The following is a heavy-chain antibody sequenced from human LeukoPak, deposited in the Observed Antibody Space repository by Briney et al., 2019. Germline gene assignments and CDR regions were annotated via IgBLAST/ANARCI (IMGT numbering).Heavy chain of an antibody. Sequence: PSETLSLTCSVSGASISSGSNYWGWIRQPPGKTLEWIGSIYSSGSTYYNSSLQSRVIIIIDTPKNHFSLTLSSVTAADTAVYYCARDRKPRPTYYDFLSPQDAFDIWGQGTMVTVSS. CDR3: ARDRKPRPTYYDFLSPQDAFDI. CDR1: GASISSGSNY. D-gene: IGHD3-3*01. J-gene: IGHJ3*02. CDR2: IYSSGST. V-gene: IGHV4-39*07.